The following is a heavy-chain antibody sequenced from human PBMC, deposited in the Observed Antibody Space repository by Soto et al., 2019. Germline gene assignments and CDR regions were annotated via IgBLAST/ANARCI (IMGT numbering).Heavy chain of an antibody. CDR2: ISSSSSTT. CDR1: GFTFSSYS. V-gene: IGHV3-48*02. Sequence: EVQLVESGGGLVQPGGSLRLSGAASGFTFSSYSRNWVRQAPGKGLEWVSYISSSSSTTYYADSVKGRFTISRDNAKNSLYLQMNSLRDEDTAVYYCARDHYSSSWYPYAVDIWGQGTMVTVSS. CDR3: ARDHYSSSWYPYAVDI. J-gene: IGHJ3*02. D-gene: IGHD6-13*01.